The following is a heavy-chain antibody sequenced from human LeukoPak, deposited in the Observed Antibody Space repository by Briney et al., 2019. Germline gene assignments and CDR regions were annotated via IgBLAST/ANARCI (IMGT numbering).Heavy chain of an antibody. Sequence: GGSLRLSCAASGFTLSVYSVNWVRQAPGKGLEWLSYISTRSSIIYYADSVRGRFTISRDDAKDSLYLQMNSLRAEDTAVYYCARGLSAVYYYDSSGLFDYWGQGTLVTVSS. J-gene: IGHJ4*02. D-gene: IGHD3-22*01. CDR2: ISTRSSII. CDR1: GFTLSVYS. V-gene: IGHV3-48*04. CDR3: ARGLSAVYYYDSSGLFDY.